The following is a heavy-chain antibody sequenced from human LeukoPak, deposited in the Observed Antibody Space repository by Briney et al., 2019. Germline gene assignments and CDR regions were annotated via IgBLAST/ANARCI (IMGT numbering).Heavy chain of an antibody. Sequence: GESLKISCKDSGYSFAINWIGWVRQMPGKGLEWMGVIYPGDSDIRYSPSFQGQVTISADMSISTAYLQWSSLKASDTAMYYCARSSDYVFDYWGQGTLVTVSS. CDR3: ARSSDYVFDY. CDR2: IYPGDSDI. D-gene: IGHD4-17*01. J-gene: IGHJ4*02. V-gene: IGHV5-51*01. CDR1: GYSFAINW.